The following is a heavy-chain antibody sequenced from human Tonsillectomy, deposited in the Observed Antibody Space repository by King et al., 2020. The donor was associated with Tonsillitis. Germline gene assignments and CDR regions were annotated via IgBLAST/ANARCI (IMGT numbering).Heavy chain of an antibody. CDR3: ARDVGGELPFDY. CDR2: IRAYNGNT. Sequence: QLVQSGAEVKKPGASVKVSCKASGYTFTTYGISWVRQAPGQGLEWMGWIRAYNGNTSYAQKLQGRVTMTTDTSTTTDYMELRGLRSDDTAVYYCARDVGGELPFDYWGQGTLVTVSS. V-gene: IGHV1-18*01. CDR1: GYTFTTYG. D-gene: IGHD1-26*01. J-gene: IGHJ4*02.